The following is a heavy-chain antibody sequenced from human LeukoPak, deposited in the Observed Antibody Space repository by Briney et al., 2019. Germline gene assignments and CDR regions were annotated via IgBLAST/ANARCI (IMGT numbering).Heavy chain of an antibody. CDR2: ISLDGSNQ. CDR1: RFTLRNYG. J-gene: IGHJ4*02. V-gene: IGHV3-30*18. D-gene: IGHD1-26*01. CDR3: AKDYRLHGAAFPGH. Sequence: PGASLRLSCAASRFTLRNYGTHWVRQAPGKGLEWLTLISLDGSNQFYADSVRGQFAISRDNSKDPLYLQMDGLRPHDTAVYFCAKDYRLHGAAFPGHWGQGTLDSVSS.